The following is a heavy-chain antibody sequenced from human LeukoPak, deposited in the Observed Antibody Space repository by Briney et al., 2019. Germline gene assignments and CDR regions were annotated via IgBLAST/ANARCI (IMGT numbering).Heavy chain of an antibody. D-gene: IGHD1-26*01. V-gene: IGHV1-18*01. CDR2: ISAYNGNT. CDR3: ARDLVGATISGY. Sequence: VASVTVSCTASGYNFTNYGIAWVRQAPGQGLEWMGWISAYNGNTNYARKFQGRVTMTTDTSTSTAYMELRSLRSDDTAVYFCARDLVGATISGYWGQGTLVTVSS. J-gene: IGHJ4*02. CDR1: GYNFTNYG.